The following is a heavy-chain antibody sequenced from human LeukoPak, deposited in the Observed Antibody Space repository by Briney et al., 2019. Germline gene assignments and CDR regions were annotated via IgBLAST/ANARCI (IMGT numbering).Heavy chain of an antibody. J-gene: IGHJ5*02. V-gene: IGHV4-4*02. Sequence: SGTLSLTCAVSGGSISGSVWWSWVRQPPGKGLEWIGEIYHRGNINYNPSLKSRVTISLDKSQNHFSLNLNSVTAADTAVYYCAGQGGFYLDHWGQGILDTVSS. CDR3: AGQGGFYLDH. D-gene: IGHD3-16*01. CDR2: IYHRGNI. CDR1: GGSISGSVW.